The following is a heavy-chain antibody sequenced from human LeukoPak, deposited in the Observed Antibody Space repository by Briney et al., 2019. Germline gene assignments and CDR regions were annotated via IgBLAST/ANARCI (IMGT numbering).Heavy chain of an antibody. Sequence: GGSLRLSCAASGFTFSTSAMSWVRQPPGKGLEWVSAISGSAASTYYADSVKGRFTISRDNSKNTLYLQMNSLRAEDTAVYYCAKDGKTRNWNYFQAKPVYWGQGTLVTVSS. D-gene: IGHD1-7*01. J-gene: IGHJ4*02. CDR3: AKDGKTRNWNYFQAKPVY. CDR2: ISGSAAST. V-gene: IGHV3-23*01. CDR1: GFTFSTSA.